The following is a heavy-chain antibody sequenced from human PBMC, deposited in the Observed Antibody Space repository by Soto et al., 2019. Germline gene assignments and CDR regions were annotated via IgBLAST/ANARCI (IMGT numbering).Heavy chain of an antibody. CDR2: ISPYSGGA. D-gene: IGHD2-21*01. J-gene: IGHJ3*02. CDR1: GYTFTDYF. Sequence: ASVKVSCKASGYTFTDYFIHWVRQAPGQGLEWIGWISPYSGGADLSQKFQGRVTMTRDTSISTAYMEGSSLRSDDTAVFYCARLMHYSHSGGSPHNGFDMWGQGTLVTVSS. V-gene: IGHV1-2*02. CDR3: ARLMHYSHSGGSPHNGFDM.